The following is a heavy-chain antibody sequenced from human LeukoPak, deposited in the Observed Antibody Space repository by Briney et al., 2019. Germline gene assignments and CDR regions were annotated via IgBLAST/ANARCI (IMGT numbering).Heavy chain of an antibody. J-gene: IGHJ4*02. Sequence: ASVKVSCKASGYTFTSYGISWVRQAPGQGLEWMGWISAYNGNTNYAQKLQGRVTMTTDTSTSTAYMELRSLRSDDTAVYYCAKSQRNDQQVVQRIDYWGQGTLVTVSS. CDR1: GYTFTSYG. V-gene: IGHV1-18*04. D-gene: IGHD2-2*01. CDR3: AKSQRNDQQVVQRIDY. CDR2: ISAYNGNT.